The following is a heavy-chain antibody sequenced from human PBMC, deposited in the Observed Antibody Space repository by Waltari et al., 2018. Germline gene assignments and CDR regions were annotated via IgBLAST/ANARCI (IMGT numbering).Heavy chain of an antibody. D-gene: IGHD6-19*01. Sequence: QLQLQESGPGLVKPSETLSLTCTVSGGSISSSSYYWGWIRQPPGKGLEWIGSIYYSGSTYYNPSLKCRVTISVDTSKNQSSLKLSSATAADTAVYYCAGAVAGTRTYYFDYWGQGTLVTVSS. J-gene: IGHJ4*02. CDR3: AGAVAGTRTYYFDY. CDR1: GGSISSSSYY. V-gene: IGHV4-39*07. CDR2: IYYSGST.